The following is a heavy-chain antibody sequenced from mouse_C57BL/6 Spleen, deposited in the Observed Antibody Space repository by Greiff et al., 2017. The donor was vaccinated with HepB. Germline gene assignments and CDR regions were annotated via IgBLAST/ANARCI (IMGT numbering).Heavy chain of an antibody. CDR2: INPNNGGT. CDR1: GYTFTDYN. J-gene: IGHJ2*01. CDR3: ARRGLRSYYFDY. V-gene: IGHV1-18*01. Sequence: VQLQQSGPELVKPVASVKIPCKASGYTFTDYNMDWVKQSHGKSLEWIGDINPNNGGTIYNQKFKGKATLTVDKSSSTAYMELRSLTSEDTAVYYCARRGLRSYYFDYWGQGTTLTVSS. D-gene: IGHD1-1*01.